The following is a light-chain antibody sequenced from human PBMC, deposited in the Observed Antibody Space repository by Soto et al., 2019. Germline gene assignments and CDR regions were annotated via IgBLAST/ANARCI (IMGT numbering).Light chain of an antibody. CDR3: LQYNNWPFT. CDR2: GAS. J-gene: IGKJ3*01. CDR1: QSVSSN. V-gene: IGKV3-15*01. Sequence: EIVMTQSPATLSMSPGERATLSCRASQSVSSNLALYQQKPGQAPRLLIYGASTRATGIPASFSGSGSGTEFTLTISSLQSEDFAVYYCLQYNNWPFTFGPGTKVDIK.